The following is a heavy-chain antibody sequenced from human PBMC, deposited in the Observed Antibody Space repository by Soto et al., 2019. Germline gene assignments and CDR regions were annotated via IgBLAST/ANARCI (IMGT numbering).Heavy chain of an antibody. CDR3: ASRGVTIFGVVSGGFDP. J-gene: IGHJ5*02. CDR2: INHGGGT. V-gene: IGHV4-34*01. D-gene: IGHD3-3*01. Sequence: QVQLQQWGAGLLKPSETLSLTCAVYGGSFSGYYWSWIRQPPGKGLEWIGEINHGGGTNYNPSLKSRVTISVDKSKNQFSLKLSSVNAADTAVYYCASRGVTIFGVVSGGFDPWGQGTLVTVSS. CDR1: GGSFSGYY.